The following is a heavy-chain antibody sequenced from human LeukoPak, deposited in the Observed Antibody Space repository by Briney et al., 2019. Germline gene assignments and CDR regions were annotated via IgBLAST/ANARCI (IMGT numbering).Heavy chain of an antibody. Sequence: GALRLSCAASGFTFSSYGMHWVRQAPGKGLEWVAVISYDGSNKYYADSVKGRFTISRDNSKNTLYLQMNSLRAEDTAVYYCARERKTRSGSYYVSGYYFDYWGQGTLVTVSS. CDR2: ISYDGSNK. V-gene: IGHV3-30*03. J-gene: IGHJ4*02. D-gene: IGHD1-26*01. CDR1: GFTFSSYG. CDR3: ARERKTRSGSYYVSGYYFDY.